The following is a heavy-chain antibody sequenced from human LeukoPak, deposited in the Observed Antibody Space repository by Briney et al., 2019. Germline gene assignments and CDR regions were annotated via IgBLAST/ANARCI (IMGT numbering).Heavy chain of an antibody. J-gene: IGHJ4*02. CDR2: IYPVDPDT. CDR3: ARVVVPAAPLDY. V-gene: IGHV5-51*01. Sequence: GESLKISCKGSGYSFTSYWIGWVRQMPGKGLERMGIIYPVDPDTRYSPSFQGQVTISADKSISTAYLQWSSLKASDTAMYYCARVVVPAAPLDYWGQGTLVTVSS. D-gene: IGHD2-2*01. CDR1: GYSFTSYW.